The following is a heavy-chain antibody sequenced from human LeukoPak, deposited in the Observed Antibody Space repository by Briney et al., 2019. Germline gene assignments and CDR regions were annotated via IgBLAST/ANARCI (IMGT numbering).Heavy chain of an antibody. CDR3: VLWSYYYYGLDV. CDR1: GFTFSDRD. V-gene: IGHV3-72*01. J-gene: IGHJ6*02. CDR2: SRNKAKSHTT. Sequence: GGSLRLSCAASGFTFSDRDMDWVRQAPGKGLEWVGRSRNKAKSHTTEYAASVKGRFTISRDNSNNSVWLQMNSLKTEDTAVYYCVLWSYYYYGLDVWGQGTTVTVSS. D-gene: IGHD5-18*01.